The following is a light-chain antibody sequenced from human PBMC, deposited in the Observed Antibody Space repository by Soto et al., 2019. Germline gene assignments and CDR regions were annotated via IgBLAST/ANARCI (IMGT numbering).Light chain of an antibody. V-gene: IGLV2-14*01. CDR1: SSDVGGYNY. Sequence: QFVLTQPASVSGSPGQSITISCTGTSSDVGGYNYVSWYQQHPGKAPKLMIYDVSNRPSGVSNRFSGSKSGNTASLTISGLQAEDEADYYCSSYTSSSPYVFGTGTKVTDL. CDR3: SSYTSSSPYV. J-gene: IGLJ1*01. CDR2: DVS.